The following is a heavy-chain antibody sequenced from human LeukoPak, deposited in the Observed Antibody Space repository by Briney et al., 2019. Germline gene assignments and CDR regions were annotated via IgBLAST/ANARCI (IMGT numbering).Heavy chain of an antibody. D-gene: IGHD6-19*01. J-gene: IGHJ4*02. CDR1: GGSISSYY. CDR3: ARSGGWYWNFDY. V-gene: IGHV4-59*01. Sequence: SETLSLTCTVPGGSISSYYWSWIRQPPGKGLEWIGYIYYSGSTNYNPSLKSRVTISVDTSKNQFSLKLSSVTAADTAVYYCARSGGWYWNFDYWGQGTLVSVSS. CDR2: IYYSGST.